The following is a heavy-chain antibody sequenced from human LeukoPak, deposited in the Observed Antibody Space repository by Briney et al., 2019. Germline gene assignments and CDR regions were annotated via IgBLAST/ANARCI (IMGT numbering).Heavy chain of an antibody. CDR2: IKQDGSEK. CDR1: GFTFSSYW. J-gene: IGHJ4*02. CDR3: ARDWNYYGSGSYYNGDY. D-gene: IGHD3-10*01. Sequence: GGSLRLSCAASGFTFSSYWMSWVRQAPGKGLEWVANIKQDGSEKYYVDSVKGRFTTSRDNAKNSLYLQMNSLRAEDTAVYYRARDWNYYGSGSYYNGDYWGQGTLVTVSS. V-gene: IGHV3-7*01.